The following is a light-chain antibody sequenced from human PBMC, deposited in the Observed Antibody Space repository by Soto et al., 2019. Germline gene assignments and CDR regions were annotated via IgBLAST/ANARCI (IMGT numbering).Light chain of an antibody. Sequence: AIQMPPSPSSLSASVGDRVTSTCRASQGIRNDLGWYQQKPGKAPKLLIYAASSLQSGVPSRFSGSGYGTDFTLTISSLQPEDFATYYCLQDYNYFGFGQGTRLEIK. J-gene: IGKJ5*01. CDR2: AAS. CDR3: LQDYNYFG. V-gene: IGKV1-6*01. CDR1: QGIRND.